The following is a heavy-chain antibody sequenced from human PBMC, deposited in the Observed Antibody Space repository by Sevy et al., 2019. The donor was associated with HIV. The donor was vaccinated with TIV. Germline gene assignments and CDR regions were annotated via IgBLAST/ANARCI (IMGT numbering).Heavy chain of an antibody. CDR3: ARSPPVVVVPGAPSWFDP. J-gene: IGHJ5*02. CDR1: GGSFSGYY. V-gene: IGHV4-34*01. D-gene: IGHD2-2*01. CDR2: INESGIT. Sequence: ETLSLTCAVYGGSFSGYYWNWIRQLPGKGLEWIGEINESGITYYNPSLKSLVTISVDTSKKQFSLKLNSVTAADTAVYFCARSPPVVVVPGAPSWFDPWGQGTLVTVSS.